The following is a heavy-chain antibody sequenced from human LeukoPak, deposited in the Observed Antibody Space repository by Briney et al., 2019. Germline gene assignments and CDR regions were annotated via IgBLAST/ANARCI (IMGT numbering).Heavy chain of an antibody. D-gene: IGHD3-3*01. CDR3: ARDPDFWSGYYDFDY. Sequence: SETLSLTCTVSGGSISSDYWNWIRQPPGKGLEWIGYLLYSGTTYYNPSLKSRVTISVDTSKNQFSLKLNSVTAADTAVYYCARDPDFWSGYYDFDYWAGNPGHRLL. J-gene: IGHJ4*02. V-gene: IGHV4-59*12. CDR1: GGSISSDY. CDR2: LLYSGTT.